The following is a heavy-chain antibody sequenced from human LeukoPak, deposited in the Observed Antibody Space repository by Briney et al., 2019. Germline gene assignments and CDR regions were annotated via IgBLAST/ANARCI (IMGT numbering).Heavy chain of an antibody. CDR2: IYYSGST. CDR1: GGSISSYY. V-gene: IGHV4-59*01. D-gene: IGHD3-3*01. CDR3: ARGGTIFGVVGDY. Sequence: SETLSLTCTVSGGSISSYYWSWIRQPPGKGLEWIGYIYYSGSTNYNPSLKSRVTISVDTSKNQFSLKLSSVTAADTAVCYCARGGTIFGVVGDYWGQGTLVTVSS. J-gene: IGHJ4*02.